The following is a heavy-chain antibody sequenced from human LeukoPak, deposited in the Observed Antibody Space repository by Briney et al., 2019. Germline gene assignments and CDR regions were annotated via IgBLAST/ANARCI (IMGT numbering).Heavy chain of an antibody. D-gene: IGHD1-26*01. CDR2: IWYDGSNK. CDR3: ARNEWADY. Sequence: PGGSLRLSCAASGFTFSSYGMHWVRQAPGKGLEWVAVIWYDGSNKYYADSVKGRFTISGDNSKNTLYLQMNSLRDEDTAVYYCARNEWADYWGQGTLVTVSP. J-gene: IGHJ4*02. V-gene: IGHV3-33*01. CDR1: GFTFSSYG.